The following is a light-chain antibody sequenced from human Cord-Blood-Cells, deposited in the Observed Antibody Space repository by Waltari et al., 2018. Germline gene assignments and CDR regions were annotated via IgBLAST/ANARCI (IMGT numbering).Light chain of an antibody. Sequence: SLSASPGASASLTCTLRSGINVGTYRIYWYQQKPGSPPQYLLRYKSDSDKQQGSGVPSRFSGSKDASANAGILLITGLQSEDEADYYCMIWHSSAWVFGGGTKLTVL. CDR2: YKSDSDK. J-gene: IGLJ3*02. CDR1: SGINVGTYR. CDR3: MIWHSSAWV. V-gene: IGLV5-45*02.